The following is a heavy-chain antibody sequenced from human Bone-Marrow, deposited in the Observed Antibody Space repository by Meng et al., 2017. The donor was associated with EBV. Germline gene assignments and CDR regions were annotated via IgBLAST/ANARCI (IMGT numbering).Heavy chain of an antibody. J-gene: IGHJ4*02. CDR2: INPNSGDT. V-gene: IGHV1-2*06. CDR3: ARAKAAAAGSLIDY. CDR1: GYTFTGYY. Sequence: QGQLVQSGAEVKKPGASVKVSCKASGYTFTGYYMHWVRQAPGQGLEWMGRINPNSGDTNYAQKFQGRVTMTRDTSISTAYMELSRLRSDDTAVYYCARAKAAAAGSLIDYWGQGTLVTVSS. D-gene: IGHD6-13*01.